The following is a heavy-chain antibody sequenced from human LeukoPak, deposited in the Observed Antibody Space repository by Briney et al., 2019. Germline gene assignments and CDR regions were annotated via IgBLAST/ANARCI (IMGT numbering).Heavy chain of an antibody. J-gene: IGHJ6*03. Sequence: PGGSLRLSCTASGFTFSNYAINWVRQAPGKGLEWVSLLSGGSAVTQFADSVKGRFTISRDNSKNTLYLQMNSLRAEDTAVYYCARHPIEYSNYYYYYMDVWGKGTTVTVSS. CDR1: GFTFSNYA. D-gene: IGHD6-6*01. CDR2: LSGGSAVT. CDR3: ARHPIEYSNYYYYYMDV. V-gene: IGHV3-23*01.